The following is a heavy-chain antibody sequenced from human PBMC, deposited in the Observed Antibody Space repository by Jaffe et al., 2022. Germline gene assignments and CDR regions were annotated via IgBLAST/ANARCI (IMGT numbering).Heavy chain of an antibody. J-gene: IGHJ4*02. CDR3: TRLDPDYGDYDPSPR. CDR2: IRSKANSYAT. Sequence: EVQLVESGGGLVQPGGSLKLSCAASGFTFSGSAMHWVRQASGKGLEWVGRIRSKANSYATAYAASVKGRFTISRDDSKNTAYLQMNSLKTEDTAVYYCTRLDPDYGDYDPSPRWGQGTLVTVSS. CDR1: GFTFSGSA. V-gene: IGHV3-73*02. D-gene: IGHD4-17*01.